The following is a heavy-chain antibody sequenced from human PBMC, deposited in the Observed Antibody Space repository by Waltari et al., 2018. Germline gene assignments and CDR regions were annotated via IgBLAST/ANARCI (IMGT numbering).Heavy chain of an antibody. CDR3: ARVISMGWVRGDCGL. D-gene: IGHD3-3*02. J-gene: IGHJ2*01. V-gene: IGHV1-69*05. CDR2: VIPVFEKG. CDR1: GGPFRSYA. Sequence: QVPLVQSGAEVKKPGSSVKFSCKASGGPFRSYAISWLRQSPGQALEWMGGVIPVFEKGRDAQSLRGRGTMSTDGTTSIAYMELAGLRAEDTAVDCCARVISMGWVRGDCGLWTRGTLVTVSS.